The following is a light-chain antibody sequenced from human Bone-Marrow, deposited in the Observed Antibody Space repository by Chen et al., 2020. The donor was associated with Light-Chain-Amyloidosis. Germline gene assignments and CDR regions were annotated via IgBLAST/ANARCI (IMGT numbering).Light chain of an antibody. CDR1: SSDVGGYDY. V-gene: IGLV2-11*01. CDR3: CSYAGSYTWV. J-gene: IGLJ3*02. CDR2: DVS. Sequence: QSSLTQPRSVSGSPGQSVAISCTGTSSDVGGYDYVSWYQQHPGKAPKFIIYDVSKRPSGVPDRFAGSKAGNTASLTISGLQAEKEADYYCCSYAGSYTWVFGGGTKLTVL.